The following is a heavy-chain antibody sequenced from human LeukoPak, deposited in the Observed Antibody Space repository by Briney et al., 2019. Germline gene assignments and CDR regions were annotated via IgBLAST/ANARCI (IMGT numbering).Heavy chain of an antibody. V-gene: IGHV1-18*01. Sequence: GASVKVSCKASGGSFNNYAVTWVRQAPGQGLEWMGWISAYNGNTNYAQKLQGRVTMTTDTSTSTAYMELRSLRSDDTAVYYCARDPRGSVSAAVATYNWFDPWGQGTLVTVSS. J-gene: IGHJ5*02. CDR2: ISAYNGNT. D-gene: IGHD6-13*01. CDR1: GGSFNNYA. CDR3: ARDPRGSVSAAVATYNWFDP.